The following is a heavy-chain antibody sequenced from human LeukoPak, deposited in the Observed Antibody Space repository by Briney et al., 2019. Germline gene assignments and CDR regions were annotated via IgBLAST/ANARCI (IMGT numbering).Heavy chain of an antibody. D-gene: IGHD5-12*01. CDR2: IYWDDDK. J-gene: IGHJ4*02. CDR1: GFSLRTSGLG. Sequence: ESGPTLVNPTQTLTLTCTFSGFSLRTSGLGVGWIRQPPGKALEWLALIYWDDDKRYSPSLKSRLTITKDTSKNQVVLTMTNMDPVDTATYYCARLSDPGPRYHYYFDQWGQGTLVTVSS. CDR3: ARLSDPGPRYHYYFDQ. V-gene: IGHV2-5*02.